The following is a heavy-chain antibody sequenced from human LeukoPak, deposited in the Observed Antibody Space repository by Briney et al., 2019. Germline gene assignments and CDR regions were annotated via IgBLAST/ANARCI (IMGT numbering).Heavy chain of an antibody. CDR2: ISYDGSNK. D-gene: IGHD3-22*01. CDR1: GFTFSSYG. Sequence: PGGSLRLSCAASGFTFSSYGMHWVRQAPGKGLEWVAVISYDGSNKYYADSVKGRFTISRDNSKNTLYLQMNSLRVEDTAVYYCAKPYYYDSSGYIDYWGQGTLVTVSS. V-gene: IGHV3-30*18. CDR3: AKPYYYDSSGYIDY. J-gene: IGHJ4*02.